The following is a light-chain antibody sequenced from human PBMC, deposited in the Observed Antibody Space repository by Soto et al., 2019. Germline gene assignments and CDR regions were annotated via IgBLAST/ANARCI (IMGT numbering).Light chain of an antibody. V-gene: IGKV3-20*01. Sequence: EIVLTQSPGTLSMSPGERATLSCRASQTVSSSYLAWYQQKPGQAPRILIHGASTRAYGIPDRFSGSGSGTDFTLTISRLEPEDFAVYYCQQYGSSPMYSFGQGTELEIK. CDR1: QTVSSSY. CDR2: GAS. CDR3: QQYGSSPMYS. J-gene: IGKJ2*03.